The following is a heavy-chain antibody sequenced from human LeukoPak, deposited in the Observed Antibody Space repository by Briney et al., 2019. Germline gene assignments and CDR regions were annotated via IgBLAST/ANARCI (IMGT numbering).Heavy chain of an antibody. Sequence: PGGPLRLSCAASGFTFNNYGMHWVRPAPGKGLEWVAFIRYDGSIKYYVDSVKGRFTVSRDNSKSTLYLQMNSLRAEDTAVYYCAKDVNVGGVYFYYWGQGTLVTVSS. CDR2: IRYDGSIK. CDR1: GFTFNNYG. D-gene: IGHD3-10*01. CDR3: AKDVNVGGVYFYY. J-gene: IGHJ4*02. V-gene: IGHV3-30*02.